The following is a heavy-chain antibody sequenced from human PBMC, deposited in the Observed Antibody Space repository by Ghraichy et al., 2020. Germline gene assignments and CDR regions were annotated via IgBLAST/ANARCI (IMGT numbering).Heavy chain of an antibody. CDR1: GFTFNNYW. Sequence: GGSLRLSCAASGFTFNNYWMHWVRQAPGKGLVWVSRINSDGRGTTYADSVKGRFTISRDNARNTLYLQMNSLRAEDTAVYYCAREYCSGGRCDFGTGGSHFDYWGQGTLVTVSS. D-gene: IGHD2-15*01. CDR2: INSDGRGT. CDR3: AREYCSGGRCDFGTGGSHFDY. V-gene: IGHV3-74*01. J-gene: IGHJ4*02.